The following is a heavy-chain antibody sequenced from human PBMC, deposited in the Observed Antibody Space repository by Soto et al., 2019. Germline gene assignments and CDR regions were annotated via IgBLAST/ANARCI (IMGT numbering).Heavy chain of an antibody. CDR3: ARTTVVTASDY. Sequence: SGPTLVNPTQPLTLTCTFSGFSLSTSGVGVGWIRQPPGEALEWLTVIYWNDDKRYSPSLKSRLNITKDASKNQVVLTMTNMDPVDTATYYCARTTVVTASDYWGQGALVTVSS. J-gene: IGHJ4*02. D-gene: IGHD2-21*02. CDR2: IYWNDDK. CDR1: GFSLSTSGVG. V-gene: IGHV2-5*01.